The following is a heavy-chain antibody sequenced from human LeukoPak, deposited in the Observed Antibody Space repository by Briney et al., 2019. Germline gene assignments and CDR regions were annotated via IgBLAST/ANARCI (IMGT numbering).Heavy chain of an antibody. Sequence: SETLSLTCTVSGGSISSGGYYWSWIRQPPGKGLEWIGYIYHSGSTNYNPSLKSRVTISVDTSKNQFSLKPSSVTAADTAVYYCARVGRGYYDSSGYHFDYWGQGTLVTVSS. J-gene: IGHJ4*02. D-gene: IGHD3-22*01. CDR1: GGSISSGGYY. CDR2: IYHSGST. CDR3: ARVGRGYYDSSGYHFDY. V-gene: IGHV4-30-2*01.